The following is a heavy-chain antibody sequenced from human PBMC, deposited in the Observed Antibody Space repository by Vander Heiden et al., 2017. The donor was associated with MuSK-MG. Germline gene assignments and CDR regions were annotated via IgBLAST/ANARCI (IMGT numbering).Heavy chain of an antibody. CDR1: GGSFSGYY. J-gene: IGHJ4*02. CDR3: ARGLHDYVWGSYRYTHPFDY. Sequence: QVQLQQWGAGLLKPSETLSLTCAVYGGSFSGYYWSWIRQPPGKGLEWIGEINHSGSTNYNPSLKSRVTISVDTSKNQFSLKLSSVTAADTAVYYCARGLHDYVWGSYRYTHPFDYWGQGTLVTVSS. V-gene: IGHV4-34*01. D-gene: IGHD3-16*02. CDR2: INHSGST.